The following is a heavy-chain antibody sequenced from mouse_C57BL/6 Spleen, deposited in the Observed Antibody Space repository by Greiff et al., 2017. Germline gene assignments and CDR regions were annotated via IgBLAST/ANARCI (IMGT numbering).Heavy chain of an antibody. CDR2: IDPENGDT. Sequence: EVKLMESGAELVRPGASVKLSCTASGFNIKDDYMHWVKQRPEQGLEWIGWIDPENGDTEYASKFQGKATITADKSSNTAYLQLSSLTSEDTAVYYCTTGTGYYAMDYWGQGTSVTVSS. V-gene: IGHV14-4*01. CDR3: TTGTGYYAMDY. D-gene: IGHD3-3*01. CDR1: GFNIKDDY. J-gene: IGHJ4*01.